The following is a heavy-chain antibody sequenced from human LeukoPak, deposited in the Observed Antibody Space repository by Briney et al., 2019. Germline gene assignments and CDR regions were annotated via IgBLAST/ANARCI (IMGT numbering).Heavy chain of an antibody. J-gene: IGHJ4*02. CDR2: IYPGDSDT. D-gene: IGHD2-15*01. Sequence: GESLKISCKGSGYSFTSYWIGRVRQMPGKGLEWMGIIYPGDSDTRYSPSFQGQVTISADKSISTAYLQWSSLKASDTAMYYCSSYRPDCSGDSCYPHCFDYWGQGTLVTVSS. V-gene: IGHV5-51*01. CDR1: GYSFTSYW. CDR3: SSYRPDCSGDSCYPHCFDY.